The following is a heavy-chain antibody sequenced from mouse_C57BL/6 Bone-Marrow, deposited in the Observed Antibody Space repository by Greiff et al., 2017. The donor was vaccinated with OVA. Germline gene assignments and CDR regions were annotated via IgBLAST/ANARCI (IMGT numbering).Heavy chain of an antibody. CDR2: ISSGGSTI. V-gene: IGHV5-17*01. J-gene: IGHJ3*01. D-gene: IGHD2-2*01. CDR3: ARGYVYDRAY. CDR1: GSTFSDYG. Sequence: EVKVVESGGGLVKPGGSLKLSCAASGSTFSDYGMHWVRRAQEKGLEGVAYISSGGSTIYYADTVKGRLTISRDNAKNTLFLQMTSLRSEDTAMYYCARGYVYDRAYWGQGTLVTVSA.